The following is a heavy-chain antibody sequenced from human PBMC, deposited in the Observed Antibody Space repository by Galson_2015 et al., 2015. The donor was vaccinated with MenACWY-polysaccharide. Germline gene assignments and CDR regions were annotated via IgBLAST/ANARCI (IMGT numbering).Heavy chain of an antibody. CDR3: VKAHETSGWNRGPGY. J-gene: IGHJ4*02. Sequence: SLRLSCAASGFTFSAYTMSWIRQAPGKGLEWVTVISIDGRNTYYADPVKGQFTISRDNSKNTLFLQMNGLTAEDTAVYYCVKAHETSGWNRGPGYWGQGTLVTVSS. D-gene: IGHD6-19*01. CDR2: ISIDGRNT. CDR1: GFTFSAYT. V-gene: IGHV3-23*01.